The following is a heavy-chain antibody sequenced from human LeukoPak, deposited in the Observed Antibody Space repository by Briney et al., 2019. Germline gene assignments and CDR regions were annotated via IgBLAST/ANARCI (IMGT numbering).Heavy chain of an antibody. Sequence: PSETLSLTCTVSGGSISSSSYYWGWIRQPPGKGLEWIGSIYYSGSTYYNPSLKSRVTISVDTSKNQFSLKLSSVTAADTAVYYCARARVGEFDPWGQGTLVTVSS. CDR1: GGSISSSSYY. D-gene: IGHD4-17*01. CDR3: ARARVGEFDP. V-gene: IGHV4-39*07. CDR2: IYYSGST. J-gene: IGHJ5*02.